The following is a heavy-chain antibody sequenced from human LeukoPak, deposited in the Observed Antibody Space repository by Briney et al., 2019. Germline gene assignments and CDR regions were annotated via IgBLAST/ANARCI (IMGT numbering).Heavy chain of an antibody. CDR2: IYYSGST. V-gene: IGHV4-39*07. D-gene: IGHD3-3*01. CDR1: GGSISSSSYY. Sequence: SETLSLTCTVSGGSISSSSYYWGWIRQPPGKGLEWIGSIYYSGSTYYNPSLKSRVTISVDTSKNQFSLKLSSVTAADTAVYYCARVYDFWSGRYFDYWGQGTLVTVSS. CDR3: ARVYDFWSGRYFDY. J-gene: IGHJ4*02.